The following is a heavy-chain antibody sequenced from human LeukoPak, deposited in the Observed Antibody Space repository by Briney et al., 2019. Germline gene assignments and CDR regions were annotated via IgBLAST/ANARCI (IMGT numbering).Heavy chain of an antibody. CDR1: GGSISSGDYY. V-gene: IGHV4-30-4*08. Sequence: SQTLSLTCTVSGGSISSGDYYWSWIRQPPGKGLEWIGYIYYSGSTYYNPSLKSRVTISVDTSKNQFSLELSSVTAADTAVYYCARAVYSSSALDYWGQGTLVTVSS. CDR3: ARAVYSSSALDY. D-gene: IGHD6-13*01. J-gene: IGHJ4*02. CDR2: IYYSGST.